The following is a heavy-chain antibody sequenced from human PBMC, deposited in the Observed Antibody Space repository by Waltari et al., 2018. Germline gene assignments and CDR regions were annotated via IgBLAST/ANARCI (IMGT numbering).Heavy chain of an antibody. CDR2: IWEGGSNK. D-gene: IGHD2-15*01. Sequence: QVQLVESGGGVVQPGRSLRLSCAASGFTFSSYGMHWVRQAPGKGLEGVAVIWEGGSNKYYAESGKGRFTISRDNSKNTLDLQMNSLRAEDTAVYYCARWGGVVAASNGYYGMDVWGQGTTVTVSS. CDR3: ARWGGVVAASNGYYGMDV. V-gene: IGHV3-33*01. CDR1: GFTFSSYG. J-gene: IGHJ6*02.